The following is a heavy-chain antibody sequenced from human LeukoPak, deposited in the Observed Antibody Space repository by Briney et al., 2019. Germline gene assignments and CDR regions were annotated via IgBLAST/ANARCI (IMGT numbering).Heavy chain of an antibody. Sequence: GGSLRLSCAASGFAFSSYWMTWVRQAPGKGLEWVANIKPDGSGKNYVDSVKGRFTISRDNAKDSLYLQMRGLRVEDTAVYYCSSQPAVLDLDCWGQGTLVTVSS. CDR3: SSQPAVLDLDC. CDR2: IKPDGSGK. CDR1: GFAFSSYW. V-gene: IGHV3-7*01. D-gene: IGHD6-19*01. J-gene: IGHJ4*02.